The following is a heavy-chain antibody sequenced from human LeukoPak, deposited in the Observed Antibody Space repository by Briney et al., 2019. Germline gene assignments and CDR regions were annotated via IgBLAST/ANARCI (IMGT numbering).Heavy chain of an antibody. CDR2: ISGSGGST. V-gene: IGHV3-23*01. CDR1: GFTFSSYA. J-gene: IGHJ4*02. CDR3: AKSSQLLLPELDY. Sequence: GGSLRLSCAASGFTFSSYAMSWVRQAPGKGLEWVSAISGSGGSTYYADSVKGRFTISGDNSKNALYLQMNSLRAEDTAVYYCAKSSQLLLPELDYWGQGTLVTVSS. D-gene: IGHD2-2*01.